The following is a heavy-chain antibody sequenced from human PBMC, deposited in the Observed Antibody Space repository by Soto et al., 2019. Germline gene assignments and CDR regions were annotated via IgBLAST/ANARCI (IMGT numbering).Heavy chain of an antibody. J-gene: IGHJ6*02. V-gene: IGHV5-51*01. CDR2: ISYGGYDN. CDR1: GYSYTRYC. CDR3: ARRTVTTARYYYYYYGMDV. D-gene: IGHD4-17*01. Sequence: SLNISYESSGYSYTRYCTGWVRDLPGKGLEWVRIISYGGYDNRYRPSFRGQVTLSDDKSISTAYLQWSSLKASDTAMYYCARRTVTTARYYYYYYGMDVWGQGTTVTVSS.